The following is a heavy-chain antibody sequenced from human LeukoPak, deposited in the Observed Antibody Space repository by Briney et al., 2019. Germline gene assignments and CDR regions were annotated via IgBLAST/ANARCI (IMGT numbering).Heavy chain of an antibody. Sequence: ASVKVSCKASGYTFTSYDINWVRQATGQGLEWMGCVNPNSGHTGYAQKFQGRVTMTRNTSISTAYMELSSLRSEDTAVYYYARGGNWNVDVYWGQGTLVAVSS. CDR1: GYTFTSYD. CDR2: VNPNSGHT. J-gene: IGHJ1*01. D-gene: IGHD1-1*01. CDR3: ARGGNWNVDVY. V-gene: IGHV1-8*01.